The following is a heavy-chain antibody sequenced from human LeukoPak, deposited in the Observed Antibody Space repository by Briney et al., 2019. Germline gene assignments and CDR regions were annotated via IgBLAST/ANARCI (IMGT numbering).Heavy chain of an antibody. J-gene: IGHJ4*02. CDR2: IYYSGST. D-gene: IGHD3-22*01. Sequence: SETLSLTCTVSGGSISSSSYYWGWIRQPPGKGLEWIGSIYYSGSTYCNPSLKSRVTISVDTSKNQFSLKLSSVTAADTAVYYCARRYYYDSSGYSSHYYFDYWGQGTLVTVSS. CDR3: ARRYYYDSSGYSSHYYFDY. CDR1: GGSISSSSYY. V-gene: IGHV4-39*01.